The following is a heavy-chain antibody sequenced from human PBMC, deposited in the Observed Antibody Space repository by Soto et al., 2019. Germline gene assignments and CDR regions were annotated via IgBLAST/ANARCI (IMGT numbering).Heavy chain of an antibody. CDR1: GGSISSGGYY. D-gene: IGHD3-22*01. V-gene: IGHV4-31*03. J-gene: IGHJ6*02. CDR2: IYYSGST. Sequence: QVQLQESGPGLVKPSQTLFLTCTVSGGSISSGGYYWSWIRQHPGKGLEWIGYIYYSGSTYYNPSLKSRVTISVDTSKNQFSLKLSSVTAADTAVYYCARTTLSDSSGYYFENWDVWGQGTTVTVSS. CDR3: ARTTLSDSSGYYFENWDV.